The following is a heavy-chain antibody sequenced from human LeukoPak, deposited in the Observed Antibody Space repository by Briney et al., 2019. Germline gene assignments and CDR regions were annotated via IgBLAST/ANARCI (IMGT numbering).Heavy chain of an antibody. CDR3: AKDQSLAFDY. Sequence: PGGSLRLSCAASGFTFSSYGMHWVRQAPGKGLEWVAVISYDGSNKYYADSVKGRSTISRDNSKNTLYLQMNSLRAEDTAVYYCAKDQSLAFDYWGQGTLVTVSS. V-gene: IGHV3-30*18. CDR2: ISYDGSNK. J-gene: IGHJ4*02. CDR1: GFTFSSYG.